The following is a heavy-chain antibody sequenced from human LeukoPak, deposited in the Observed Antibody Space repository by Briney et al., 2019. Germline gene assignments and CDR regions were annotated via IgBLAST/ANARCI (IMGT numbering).Heavy chain of an antibody. J-gene: IGHJ4*02. CDR2: ISSSSSYI. V-gene: IGHV3-21*01. CDR3: ARAPSPLAVAGTDY. CDR1: GFTFSSYS. D-gene: IGHD6-19*01. Sequence: EGSLRLSCAASGFTFSSYSMNWVRQAPGKGLEWVSSISSSSSYIYYADSVKGRFTISRDNAKNSLYLQMNSLRAEDTAVYYCARAPSPLAVAGTDYWGQGTLVTVSS.